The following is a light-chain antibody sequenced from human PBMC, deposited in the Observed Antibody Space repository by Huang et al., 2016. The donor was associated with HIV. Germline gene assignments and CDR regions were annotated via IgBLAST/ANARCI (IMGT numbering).Light chain of an antibody. J-gene: IGKJ4*01. CDR1: HSFGGN. V-gene: IGKV3-11*01. Sequence: EIVLTQSPATLSLSPGESAAPFCRASHSFGGNLAWYQQRPGQAPRLRSYDTSNRATGIPSRFTGSGSGTDYTLTISGLEPEDFAVYYCQQRSDWPLTFGGGTKVDIK. CDR2: DTS. CDR3: QQRSDWPLT.